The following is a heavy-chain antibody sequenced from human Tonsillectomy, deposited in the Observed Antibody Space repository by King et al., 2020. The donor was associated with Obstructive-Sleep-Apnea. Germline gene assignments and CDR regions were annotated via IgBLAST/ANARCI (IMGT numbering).Heavy chain of an antibody. CDR1: GFTFSNSW. Sequence: VQLVESGGGLVQPGGSLRLSCAASGFTFSNSWMSWVRQAPGKGLEWVANIKQDGSERDYVDPVKGRFTISRDNAKNSRYLQMNSLRAEDTAVYYCARNFGGDSGNWGQGTLVTVSS. J-gene: IGHJ4*02. D-gene: IGHD4-23*01. V-gene: IGHV3-7*01. CDR3: ARNFGGDSGN. CDR2: IKQDGSER.